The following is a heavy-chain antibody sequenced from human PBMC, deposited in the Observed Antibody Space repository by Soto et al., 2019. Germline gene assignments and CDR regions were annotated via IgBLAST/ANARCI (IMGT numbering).Heavy chain of an antibody. V-gene: IGHV3-48*01. J-gene: IGHJ6*02. CDR3: ARGGGMDF. Sequence: GGSLRLSCAASVFTFSSYVMNWVRQTPGKWLKWFSYMTPRTSSMXXADPLNARXTTSRNHSTYSXYLQMXTLTAEDTPVYYCARGGGMDFWGQGTTVTVSS. CDR1: VFTFSSYV. CDR2: MTPRTSSM.